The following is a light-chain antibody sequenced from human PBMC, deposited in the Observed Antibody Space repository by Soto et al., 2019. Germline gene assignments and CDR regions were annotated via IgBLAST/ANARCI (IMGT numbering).Light chain of an antibody. V-gene: IGKV1-5*01. CDR3: QQSYSTLRGT. J-gene: IGKJ1*01. Sequence: DIQMTQSPSTLSASVGDRVTITCRASQSISSWLAWYQQKPGKAPKLLIYDASSLESGVPSRFSGSGSGTEFTLTISSLQPDDFATYYCQQSYSTLRGTFGQGTKVDIK. CDR1: QSISSW. CDR2: DAS.